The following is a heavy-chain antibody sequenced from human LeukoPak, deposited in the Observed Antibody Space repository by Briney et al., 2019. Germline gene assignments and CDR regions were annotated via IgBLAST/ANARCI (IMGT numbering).Heavy chain of an antibody. D-gene: IGHD1-26*01. Sequence: ASVKVSCKASGYTFTGYYMHWVRQAPGQGLEWMGWINPNSGGTNYAQKFQGRVTMTRDTSISTAYMELSRLRSDDTAVYYCARDSAVGAGVDFDYWGQGTLVTVSS. J-gene: IGHJ4*02. CDR3: ARDSAVGAGVDFDY. V-gene: IGHV1-2*02. CDR2: INPNSGGT. CDR1: GYTFTGYY.